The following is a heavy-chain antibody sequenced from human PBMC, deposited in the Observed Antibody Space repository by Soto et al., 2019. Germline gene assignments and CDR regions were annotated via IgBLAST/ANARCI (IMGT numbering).Heavy chain of an antibody. CDR3: ARDKYGDYERSPDYYYYGMDV. Sequence: GGTNYAQKFQGRVTMTRDTSISTAYMELSRLRSDDTAVYYCARDKYGDYERSPDYYYYGMDVWGQGTTVTVSS. J-gene: IGHJ6*02. CDR2: GGT. D-gene: IGHD4-17*01. V-gene: IGHV1-2*02.